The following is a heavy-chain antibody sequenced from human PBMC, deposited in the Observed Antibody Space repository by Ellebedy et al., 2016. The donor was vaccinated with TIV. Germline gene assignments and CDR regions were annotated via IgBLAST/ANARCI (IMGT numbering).Heavy chain of an antibody. CDR2: INHGGST. D-gene: IGHD4-17*01. CDR3: ARVNYGTLDV. J-gene: IGHJ6*02. Sequence: MPSETLSLTCAVYGGSFSGYFWTWIRQPPGKGLEWIGEINHGGSTNYNPSLKSRVSISVDTSKNQFSLKLSSVTAADTAVYYCARVNYGTLDVWGPGTTVTVSS. V-gene: IGHV4-34*01. CDR1: GGSFSGYF.